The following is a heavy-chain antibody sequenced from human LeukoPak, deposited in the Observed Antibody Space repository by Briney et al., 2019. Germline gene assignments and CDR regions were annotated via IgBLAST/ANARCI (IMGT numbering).Heavy chain of an antibody. Sequence: ASVKVSCKASGGTFSSYAISWVRQAPGQGLEWIGGIIPIFGTANYAQKFQGRVTITADESTSTAYMELSSLRSEDTAVYYCARIEVYATARGAWYFDLWGRGTLVTVSS. CDR1: GGTFSSYA. D-gene: IGHD2-8*01. CDR2: IIPIFGTA. CDR3: ARIEVYATARGAWYFDL. J-gene: IGHJ2*01. V-gene: IGHV1-69*13.